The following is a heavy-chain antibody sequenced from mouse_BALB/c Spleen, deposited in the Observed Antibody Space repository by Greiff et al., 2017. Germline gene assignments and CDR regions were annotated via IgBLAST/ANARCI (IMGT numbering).Heavy chain of an antibody. Sequence: EVHLVESGGDLVKPGGSLKLSCAASGFTFSSYGMSWVRQTPDKRLEWVATISSGGSYTYYPDSVKGRFTISRDNAKNTLYLQMSSLKSEDTAMYYCAIHPDGSLMDYWGQGTSVTVSS. CDR2: ISSGGSYT. CDR3: AIHPDGSLMDY. CDR1: GFTFSSYG. D-gene: IGHD2-3*01. J-gene: IGHJ4*01. V-gene: IGHV5-6*01.